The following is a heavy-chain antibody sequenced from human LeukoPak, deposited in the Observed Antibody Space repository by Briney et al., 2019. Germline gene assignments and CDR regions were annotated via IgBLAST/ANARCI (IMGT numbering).Heavy chain of an antibody. V-gene: IGHV1-46*01. J-gene: IGHJ4*02. CDR2: INPSGGST. D-gene: IGHD2-15*01. Sequence: ASVKVSCKASGYTFTSYYMHWVRQAPGQGLERMGIINPSGGSTSYAQKFQGRVTMTRDMSTSTVYMELSSLRSEDTAVYYCARGQVVVVVAARHYYFDYWGQGTLVTVSS. CDR1: GYTFTSYY. CDR3: ARGQVVVVVAARHYYFDY.